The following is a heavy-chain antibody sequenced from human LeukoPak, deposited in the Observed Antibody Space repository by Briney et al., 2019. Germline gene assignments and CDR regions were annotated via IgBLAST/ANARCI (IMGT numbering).Heavy chain of an antibody. CDR3: ARGSGYYDRVLDY. CDR2: ISSSGSXT. V-gene: IGHV3-11*03. J-gene: IGHJ4*02. Sequence: PGGSLRLSCXASGFTFXXXXXXXIRQAXGKGXXXXSYISSSGSXTDYAXSXXGXFTXXRXXAKNSLYLQMNSLRAEDTAVYFCARGSGYYDRVLDYWGQGTLVTVSS. CDR1: GFTFXXXX. D-gene: IGHD3-22*01.